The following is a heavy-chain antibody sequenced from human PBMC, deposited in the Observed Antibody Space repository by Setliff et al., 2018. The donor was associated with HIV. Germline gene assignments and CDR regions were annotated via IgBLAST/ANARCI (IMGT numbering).Heavy chain of an antibody. Sequence: AASVKVSCKASGYTFTSFGISWVRQAPGQGLEWMGRISAYNGNTDHAQRLQGRVTMTTDTSTRTAYMELRSLRSDDTAVYYCARAAVAGPWRKLDYWGLGTLVTVSS. CDR2: ISAYNGNT. J-gene: IGHJ4*02. CDR1: GYTFTSFG. D-gene: IGHD6-19*01. V-gene: IGHV1-18*01. CDR3: ARAAVAGPWRKLDY.